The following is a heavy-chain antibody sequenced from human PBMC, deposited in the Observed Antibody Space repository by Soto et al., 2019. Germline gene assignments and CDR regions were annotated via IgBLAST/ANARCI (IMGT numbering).Heavy chain of an antibody. CDR2: ISSNGGST. D-gene: IGHD3-22*01. J-gene: IGHJ4*02. CDR1: GFTFSSYA. V-gene: IGHV3-64D*08. CDR3: VKSHAYSSGYWTDY. Sequence: GGSLRLSCSASGFTFSSYAMHWVRQAPGKGLEYVSAISSNGGSTYYADSVKGRFTISRDNSKNTLYLQMSSLRAEDTAVYYCVKSHAYSSGYWTDYWGQGTLVTVSS.